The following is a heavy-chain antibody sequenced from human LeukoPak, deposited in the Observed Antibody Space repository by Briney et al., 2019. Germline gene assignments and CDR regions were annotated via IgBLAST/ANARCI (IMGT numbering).Heavy chain of an antibody. CDR2: IKQDGSEK. J-gene: IGHJ4*02. Sequence: PGGSLRLSCAASGFTFSSYWMSWVRQAPGKGLEWVANIKQDGSEKYYVDSVKGRFTISRDNAKNSLYLQMNSLSAEDTAVYYCARVHEPPFGHFDYWGQGTLVTVSS. CDR3: ARVHEPPFGHFDY. V-gene: IGHV3-7*01. D-gene: IGHD3-10*01. CDR1: GFTFSSYW.